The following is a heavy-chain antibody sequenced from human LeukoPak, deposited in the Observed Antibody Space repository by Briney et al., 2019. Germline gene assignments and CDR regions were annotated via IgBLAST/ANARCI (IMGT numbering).Heavy chain of an antibody. D-gene: IGHD3-22*01. Sequence: GGSLRLSCAASGFTFSSYSMNWVRQAPGKGLEWVSSISSSSNYIYYADSVKGRFTISRDNAKNSLYLQMNSLRAEDTAVYYCARVDYYDSSGFHYFDYWGQGTLVTVSS. V-gene: IGHV3-21*04. CDR3: ARVDYYDSSGFHYFDY. CDR1: GFTFSSYS. J-gene: IGHJ4*02. CDR2: ISSSSNYI.